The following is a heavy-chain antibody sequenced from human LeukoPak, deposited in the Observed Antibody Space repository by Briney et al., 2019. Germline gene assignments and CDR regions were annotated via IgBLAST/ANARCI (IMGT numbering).Heavy chain of an antibody. CDR1: GYSFTSYW. CDR2: IYPGDSDT. V-gene: IGHV5-51*01. J-gene: IGHJ3*02. Sequence: GESLKISCKGPGYSFTSYWIGWVRQMPGKGLEYMGIIYPGDSDTRYSPSFQGQVTISADKSISTAYLQWSSLKASDTAMYYCARRVGSGNSRPGAFDIWGQGTMVTVSS. CDR3: ARRVGSGNSRPGAFDI. D-gene: IGHD4-23*01.